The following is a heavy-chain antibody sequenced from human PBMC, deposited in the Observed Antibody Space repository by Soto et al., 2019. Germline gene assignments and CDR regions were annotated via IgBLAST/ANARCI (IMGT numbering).Heavy chain of an antibody. CDR2: ISAYNGNT. CDR3: ARDSYCSGGSCYSGPYYYGMDV. CDR1: GYTFTSYG. J-gene: IGHJ6*02. Sequence: QVQLVQSGAEVKKPGASVKVSCKASGYTFTSYGISWVRQAPGHGLEWMGWISAYNGNTNYAQKLQGRVTMTTDTSTSTAYMELRSLRSDDTAVYYCARDSYCSGGSCYSGPYYYGMDVWGQGTTVTVSS. D-gene: IGHD2-15*01. V-gene: IGHV1-18*01.